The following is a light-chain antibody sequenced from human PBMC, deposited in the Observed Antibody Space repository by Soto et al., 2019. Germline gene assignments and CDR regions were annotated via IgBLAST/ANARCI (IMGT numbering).Light chain of an antibody. CDR1: QDVSSW. V-gene: IGKV1-12*01. CDR3: QPTNSFPLT. CDR2: SAS. J-gene: IGKJ4*01. Sequence: DIQVTQSPSFVSASVGDRVTITCRTSQDVSSWLAWYQQKPGKAPELLIYSASTVQTGVPSRFSGSGSGTDFNLTISSPQHEDFYTYYCQPTNSFPLTFGGGTNVEIK.